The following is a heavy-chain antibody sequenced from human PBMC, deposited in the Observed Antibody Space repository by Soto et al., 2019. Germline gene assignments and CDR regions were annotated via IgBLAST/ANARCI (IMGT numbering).Heavy chain of an antibody. CDR1: GGSFSSGGYY. V-gene: IGHV4-31*03. Sequence: QLQLQESGPGLVKPSQTLSLACTVSGGSFSSGGYYWSWIRHLPGKGLEWIGYIYYRGSTYYNPSLKSRFTISLDTSKNQFSLKLSSVTAADTAVYYCARATSFSGHHGYWGQGTLVTVSS. CDR3: ARATSFSGHHGY. CDR2: IYYRGST. D-gene: IGHD2-8*02. J-gene: IGHJ4*02.